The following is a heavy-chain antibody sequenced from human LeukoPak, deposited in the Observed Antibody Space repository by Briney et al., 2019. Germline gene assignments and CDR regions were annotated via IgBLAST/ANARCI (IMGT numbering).Heavy chain of an antibody. CDR1: GGTFSSYA. Sequence: ASVKVSCKASGGTFSSYAISWVRQAPGQGLEWMGGIIPIFGTANYAQKFQGRVTITADESTSTAYMELSSLRSEDTAVYYCARGIDSSGYLQAPGLDPWGQGTLVTVSS. J-gene: IGHJ5*02. CDR3: ARGIDSSGYLQAPGLDP. CDR2: IIPIFGTA. D-gene: IGHD3-22*01. V-gene: IGHV1-69*13.